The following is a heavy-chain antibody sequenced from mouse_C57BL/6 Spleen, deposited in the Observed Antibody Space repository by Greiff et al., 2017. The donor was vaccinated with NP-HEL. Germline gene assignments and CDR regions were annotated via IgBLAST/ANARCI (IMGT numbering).Heavy chain of an antibody. J-gene: IGHJ4*01. D-gene: IGHD1-1*01. Sequence: QVQLQQPGAELVMPGASVKLSCKASGYTFTSYWMHWVKQRPGQGLEWIGEIYPSDGYTNYTQKFKGKSTLTVDKSSSTAYMQLSSLTSEDSAVYYCARGTTVVARNYYAMDYWGQGTSGTVSS. V-gene: IGHV1-69*01. CDR3: ARGTTVVARNYYAMDY. CDR1: GYTFTSYW. CDR2: IYPSDGYT.